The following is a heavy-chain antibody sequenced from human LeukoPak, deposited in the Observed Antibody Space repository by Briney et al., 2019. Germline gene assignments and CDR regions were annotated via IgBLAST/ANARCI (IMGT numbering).Heavy chain of an antibody. CDR1: GYTFTGYY. CDR3: AREMYYDFWRGSDY. Sequence: ASVKVSCKASGYTFTGYYMHWVRQAPGQGLEWMGWINPNSGGTNYAQKFQGRVTMTRDTSISTAYMELSRLRSDDTAVYYCAREMYYDFWRGSDYWGQGTLVTASS. CDR2: INPNSGGT. V-gene: IGHV1-2*02. J-gene: IGHJ4*02. D-gene: IGHD3-3*01.